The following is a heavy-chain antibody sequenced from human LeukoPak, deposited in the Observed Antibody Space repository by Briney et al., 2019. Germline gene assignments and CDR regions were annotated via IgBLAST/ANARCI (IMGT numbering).Heavy chain of an antibody. J-gene: IGHJ4*02. CDR1: GFTFSNAW. CDR3: TTTVATIDYGDYVEFDY. V-gene: IGHV3-15*01. CDR2: IKSKTDGGTT. D-gene: IGHD4-17*01. Sequence: GGSLRLSCAASGFTFSNAWRSWVRQAPGKGLEWVGRIKSKTDGGTTDYAAPVKGRFTISRDDSKNTLYQQMNSLKTEDTAVYYCTTTVATIDYGDYVEFDYWGQGTLVTVSS.